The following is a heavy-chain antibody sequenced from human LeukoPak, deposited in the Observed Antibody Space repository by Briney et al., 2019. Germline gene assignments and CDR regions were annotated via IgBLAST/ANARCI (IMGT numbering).Heavy chain of an antibody. J-gene: IGHJ6*02. CDR1: GYTFTGYY. Sequence: ASVKVSCKASGYTFTGYYMHWVRQAPGQGLEWMGWINPNSGGTNYAQKFQGRVTMTRDTSISTAYMELSRLRSDDMAVYYCARDRGGGYYGMTSGAKGPRSPSP. CDR2: INPNSGGT. V-gene: IGHV1-2*02. D-gene: IGHD2-15*01. CDR3: ARDRGGGYYGMTS.